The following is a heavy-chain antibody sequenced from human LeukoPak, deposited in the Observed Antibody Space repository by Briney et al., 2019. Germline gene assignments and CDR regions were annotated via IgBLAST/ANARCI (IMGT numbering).Heavy chain of an antibody. CDR1: GYPFTSYY. J-gene: IGHJ5*02. Sequence: ASVKVSCKASGYPFTSYYINWVRQAPGQGLEWMGWISAYNGDTNYAQNLQGRVTMTTDTSTDTAYMELRSLRSDDTAVYYCARDAPWEVVPAAAYNWFDPWGQGTLVTVSS. CDR3: ARDAPWEVVPAAAYNWFDP. CDR2: ISAYNGDT. D-gene: IGHD2-2*01. V-gene: IGHV1-18*01.